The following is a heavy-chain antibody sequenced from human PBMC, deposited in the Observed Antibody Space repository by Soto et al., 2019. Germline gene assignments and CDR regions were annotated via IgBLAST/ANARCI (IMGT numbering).Heavy chain of an antibody. CDR1: GGTFSSYS. J-gene: IGHJ4*02. V-gene: IGHV1-69*01. CDR2: IIPIFGTA. CDR3: ARDGGRHSGGIDY. D-gene: IGHD1-26*01. Sequence: QVQLVQSGAEVKKPGSSVKVFCKASGGTFSSYSINWVRQAPGQGLEWMGEIIPIFGTANYAQEVQGRITITADESTSTAYMELSSLKSEDTAVYYCARDGGRHSGGIDYWGQGTLVTVSS.